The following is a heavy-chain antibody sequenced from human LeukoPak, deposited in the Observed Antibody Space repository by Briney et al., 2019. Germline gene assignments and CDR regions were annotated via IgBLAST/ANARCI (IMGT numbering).Heavy chain of an antibody. Sequence: GGSLRLSCAASGVTVSSIYMGWVRQAPGKGLDWVSVIYPDGRTYYTESVKGRFTISRDSSENSLFLQVNSLRAEDTAVYYCATLKGWYGEGCFDCWGQGTLVTASS. D-gene: IGHD3-10*01. CDR2: IYPDGRT. V-gene: IGHV3-53*01. CDR1: GVTVSSIY. CDR3: ATLKGWYGEGCFDC. J-gene: IGHJ4*02.